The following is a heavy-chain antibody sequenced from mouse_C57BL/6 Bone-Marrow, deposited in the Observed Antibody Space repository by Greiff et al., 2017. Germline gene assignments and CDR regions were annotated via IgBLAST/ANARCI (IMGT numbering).Heavy chain of an antibody. D-gene: IGHD4-1*01. Sequence: EVQRVESGGDLVQPGGSLKLSCAASGFTFSSYGMSWVRQTPDKRLEWVATISSGGSYTYYPDSVKGRFTISRDNAKKTRFQPMSSLKSEDTAMFYWARMAGTYCDYWGQGTTLTVSS. V-gene: IGHV5-6*01. CDR3: ARMAGTYCDY. CDR1: GFTFSSYG. CDR2: ISSGGSYT. J-gene: IGHJ2*01.